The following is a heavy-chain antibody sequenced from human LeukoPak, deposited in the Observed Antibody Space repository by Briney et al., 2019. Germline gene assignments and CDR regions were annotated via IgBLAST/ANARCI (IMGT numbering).Heavy chain of an antibody. CDR3: TTHDFGYYYYYMDV. CDR2: IKSKTDGGTT. Sequence: GGSLRLSCAASGFTFSNAWMSWVRQAPGKGREWVGRIKSKTDGGTTDYAAPVKGRFPISRDDSKNTLYLQMNSLKTEDTAVYYCTTHDFGYYYYYMDVWGKGTTVTVSS. V-gene: IGHV3-15*01. J-gene: IGHJ6*03. D-gene: IGHD3-3*01. CDR1: GFTFSNAW.